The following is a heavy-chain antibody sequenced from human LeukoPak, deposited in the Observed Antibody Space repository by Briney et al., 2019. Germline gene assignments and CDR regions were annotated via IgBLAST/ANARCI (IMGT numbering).Heavy chain of an antibody. Sequence: PGRSLRLSCAAPGFTFSSYGMHWVRQAPGKGLEWVAVISYDGSNKYYADSVKGRFTISRDNSKNTLYLQMNSLRAEDTAVYYCAKDRNTMVRGVISPLDYWGQGTLVTVSS. J-gene: IGHJ4*02. CDR2: ISYDGSNK. CDR3: AKDRNTMVRGVISPLDY. D-gene: IGHD3-10*01. CDR1: GFTFSSYG. V-gene: IGHV3-30*18.